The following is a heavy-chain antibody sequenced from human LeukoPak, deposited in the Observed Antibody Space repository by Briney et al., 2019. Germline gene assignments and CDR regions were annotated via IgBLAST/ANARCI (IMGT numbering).Heavy chain of an antibody. J-gene: IGHJ4*02. CDR3: ASTTYYYDSSGYYFLDY. Sequence: GGSLRLSCAASGFTFSSYAMSWVRQAPGKGLEWVSAISGSGGSTYYADSVKGRFTISRDNSKNTLYLQMNSLRAEDTAVYYCASTTYYYDSSGYYFLDYWGQGTLVTVSS. D-gene: IGHD3-22*01. V-gene: IGHV3-23*01. CDR2: ISGSGGST. CDR1: GFTFSSYA.